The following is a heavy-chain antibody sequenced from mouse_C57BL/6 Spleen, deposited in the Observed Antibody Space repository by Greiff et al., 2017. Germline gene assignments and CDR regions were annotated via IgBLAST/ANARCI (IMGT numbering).Heavy chain of an antibody. CDR2: INYDGSST. D-gene: IGHD2-3*01. CDR3: AREDGSAWVAY. Sequence: EVKLVESEGGLVQPGSSMKLSCTASGFTFSDYYMAWVRQVPEKGLEWVANINYDGSSTYYLDSLKSRFIISRDNAKNILYLQMSSLKSEDTATYYCAREDGSAWVAYWGQGTLVTVSA. J-gene: IGHJ3*01. V-gene: IGHV5-16*01. CDR1: GFTFSDYY.